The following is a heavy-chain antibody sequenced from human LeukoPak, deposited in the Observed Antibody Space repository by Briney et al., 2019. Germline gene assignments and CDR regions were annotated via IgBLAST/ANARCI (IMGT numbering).Heavy chain of an antibody. Sequence: TPSETLSLTCAVYGGSFSGYYWSWIRQPPGKGLEWIGEINHSGSTNYNPSLKSRVTISVDTSKNQFSLKLSSVTAADTAVYYCRVYDSSGYYEDYYYMDVWGKGTTVTVSS. V-gene: IGHV4-34*01. CDR3: RVYDSSGYYEDYYYMDV. D-gene: IGHD3-22*01. CDR2: INHSGST. J-gene: IGHJ6*03. CDR1: GGSFSGYY.